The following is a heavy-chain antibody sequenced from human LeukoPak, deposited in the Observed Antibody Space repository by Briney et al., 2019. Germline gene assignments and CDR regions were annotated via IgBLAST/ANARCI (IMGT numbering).Heavy chain of an antibody. CDR3: ARPYSSNWYDAFHI. D-gene: IGHD6-13*01. CDR1: GVSISSSEW. Sequence: PSGALSLTCAVSGVSISSSEWWIWVRQPPGQGLEWIGEIHRAGRTRYNPSLKSRVTISVDTSKNQFSLKLTSVTAADTAVYYCARPYSSNWYDAFHIWGQGTMVTVSS. CDR2: IHRAGRT. V-gene: IGHV4-4*02. J-gene: IGHJ3*02.